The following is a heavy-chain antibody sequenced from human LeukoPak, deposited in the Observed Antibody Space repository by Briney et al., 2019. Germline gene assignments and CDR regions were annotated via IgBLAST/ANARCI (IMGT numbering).Heavy chain of an antibody. D-gene: IGHD1-26*01. CDR3: ARSGSWELLNFDY. V-gene: IGHV3-21*01. CDR1: GFTFSSYS. J-gene: IGHJ4*02. CDR2: ISSSSSYI. Sequence: GGSLRLSCAASGFTFSSYSMNWVRQAPGKGLEWVSSISSSSSYIYYADSVKGRFTISRDNAKNSLYLQMNSLRAEDTAVYYCARSGSWELLNFDYWGQGTLVTVSS.